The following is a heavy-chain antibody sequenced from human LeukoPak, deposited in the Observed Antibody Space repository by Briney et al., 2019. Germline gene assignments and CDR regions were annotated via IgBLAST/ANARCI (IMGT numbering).Heavy chain of an antibody. J-gene: IGHJ6*03. CDR1: GFTFSSYW. CDR2: INSDGSST. Sequence: GGSLRLSCAASGFTFSSYWMHWVRQAPGKGLVWVPRINSDGSSTTYADSVKGRFTISRDNAKNTLYLQMNSLRAEDTAVYYCAREASITIFGVVYYYYYMDVWGKGTTVTVSS. D-gene: IGHD3-3*01. CDR3: AREASITIFGVVYYYYYMDV. V-gene: IGHV3-74*01.